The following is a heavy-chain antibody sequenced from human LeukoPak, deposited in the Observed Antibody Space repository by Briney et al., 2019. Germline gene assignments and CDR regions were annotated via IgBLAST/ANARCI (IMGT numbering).Heavy chain of an antibody. J-gene: IGHJ4*02. Sequence: GASVKVSCKASGGTFSSYAISWVRHAPGQGLEWMGGIIPIFGTANYAQKFQGRVTITADESTSTAYMELSSLRSEDTAVYYCARESHVRDYDYFDYWGQGTLVTVSS. CDR1: GGTFSSYA. CDR2: IIPIFGTA. D-gene: IGHD5-12*01. CDR3: ARESHVRDYDYFDY. V-gene: IGHV1-69*13.